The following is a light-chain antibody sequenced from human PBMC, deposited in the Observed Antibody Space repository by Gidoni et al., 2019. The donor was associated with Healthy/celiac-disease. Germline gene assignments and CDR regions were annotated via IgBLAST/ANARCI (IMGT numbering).Light chain of an antibody. Sequence: QSALTQPRSGSGSPGQSVTISCTGTSSDVGGYHYVSWYQQHPGKAPKLLIYDVSKPPSGVPDRFSGSKSGTPASLPISGLQAEDEADYYCCSYAGSPNYVFGTGTKVTVL. J-gene: IGLJ1*01. CDR1: SSDVGGYHY. V-gene: IGLV2-11*01. CDR2: DVS. CDR3: CSYAGSPNYV.